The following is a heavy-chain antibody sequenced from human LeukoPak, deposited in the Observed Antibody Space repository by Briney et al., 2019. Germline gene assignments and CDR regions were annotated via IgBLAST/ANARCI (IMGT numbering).Heavy chain of an antibody. J-gene: IGHJ6*02. V-gene: IGHV4-59*01. CDR1: GGSLSSYY. Sequence: SETLSLTCTVSGGSLSSYYWSWVRQPPGKGLEWIGYIYDSGSSNYNPSLKSRVTISVDTSKNQFSLKLSSVTAADTAVYYCAIREYNGMDVWGQGTTVTVSS. CDR2: IYDSGSS. CDR3: AIREYNGMDV.